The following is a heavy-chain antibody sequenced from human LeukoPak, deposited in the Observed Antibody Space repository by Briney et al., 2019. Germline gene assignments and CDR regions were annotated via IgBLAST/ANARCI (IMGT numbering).Heavy chain of an antibody. CDR2: IIPIFGTA. V-gene: IGHV1-69*13. J-gene: IGHJ4*02. D-gene: IGHD1-26*01. CDR3: ARALFGSYLEGYFDY. CDR1: GGTFSSYA. Sequence: SVKVSCKASGGTFSSYAISWVRQAPGQGLEWMGGIIPIFGTANYAQKFQGRVTITADESTSTAYMELSSLRSEDTAVYYCARALFGSYLEGYFDYWGQGTLVTVSS.